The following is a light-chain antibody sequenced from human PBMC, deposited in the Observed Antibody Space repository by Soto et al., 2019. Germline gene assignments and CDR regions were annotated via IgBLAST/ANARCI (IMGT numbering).Light chain of an antibody. J-gene: IGKJ5*01. Sequence: DIQITHSPSALSASVGDRVTITCRASQSISSYLNWYQQKPGKAPKLLIYAASSLQSGVPSRFSGSGSGTDFTLTISSLQPEDFATYDCQQSYSTPITFGQGTRLENK. CDR3: QQSYSTPIT. CDR1: QSISSY. CDR2: AAS. V-gene: IGKV1-39*01.